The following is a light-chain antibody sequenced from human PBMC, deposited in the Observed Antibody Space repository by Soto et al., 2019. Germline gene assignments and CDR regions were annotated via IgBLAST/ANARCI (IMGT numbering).Light chain of an antibody. Sequence: DIQMTQSPSFLSSSLGDRVTITCGASQAISNYLNWYQQKPGKAPNLLIFGAKTLQSGVPSRFSGSGYGTDVTLTISSLQPEDCATYYCQQLLSYPITFGQGTRLEIK. CDR1: QAISNY. J-gene: IGKJ5*01. CDR2: GAK. CDR3: QQLLSYPIT. V-gene: IGKV1-9*01.